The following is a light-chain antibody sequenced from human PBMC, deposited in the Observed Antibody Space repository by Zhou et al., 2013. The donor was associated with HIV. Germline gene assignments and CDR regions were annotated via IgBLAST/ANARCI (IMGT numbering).Light chain of an antibody. J-gene: IGKJ1*01. CDR3: QLYGTSPGT. Sequence: VLTQSPATLCLSPGERAALSCRASQDVGDELAWYQQKPGQAPRLLIYDASNRATGIPARFSGSGSGTDFTLTISRLEPEDFAVYFCQLYGTSPGTFGQGTKVEIK. CDR2: DAS. CDR1: QDVGDE. V-gene: IGKV3-11*01.